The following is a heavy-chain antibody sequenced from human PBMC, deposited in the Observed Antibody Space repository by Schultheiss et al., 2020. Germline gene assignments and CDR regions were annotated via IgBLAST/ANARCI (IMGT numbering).Heavy chain of an antibody. CDR2: ISGSGDNT. V-gene: IGHV3-23*01. CDR3: AKDLFGNSGSYSDY. J-gene: IGHJ4*02. CDR1: GFTFISYA. D-gene: IGHD1-26*01. Sequence: GGSLRLSCAASGFTFISYAMNWVRQAPGKGLEWVSTISGSGDNTYYADSVKGRFTISRDNSKNTLYLQMNSLRAEDTAVYYCAKDLFGNSGSYSDYWGQGTLVTVS.